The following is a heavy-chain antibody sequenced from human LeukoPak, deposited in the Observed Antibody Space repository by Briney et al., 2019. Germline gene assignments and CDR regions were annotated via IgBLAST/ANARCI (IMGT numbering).Heavy chain of an antibody. J-gene: IGHJ5*02. CDR1: GFTVSSNY. CDR3: ARDLGGYCSSTSCYLGWFDT. Sequence: GGSLRLSCAASGFTVSSNYMSWVRQAPGKGLEWVSIIYSGGSTYYADSVKGRFTISRDSSKNTLYLQMNSLRAEDTAVYYCARDLGGYCSSTSCYLGWFDTWGQGTLVTVSS. CDR2: IYSGGST. D-gene: IGHD2-2*01. V-gene: IGHV3-53*01.